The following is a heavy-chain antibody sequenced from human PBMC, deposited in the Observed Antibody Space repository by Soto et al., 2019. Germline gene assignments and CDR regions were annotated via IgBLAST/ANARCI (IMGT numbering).Heavy chain of an antibody. CDR3: ASRSAYCGGDCYSGDAFDI. CDR2: IIPIFGTA. D-gene: IGHD2-21*02. Sequence: AASVKVSCKASGGTFSSYAISWVRQAPGQGLEWMGGIIPIFGTANYAQKFQGRVTITADESTSTAYMELSSLRSEDTAVYYCASRSAYCGGDCYSGDAFDIWGQGTMVTVSS. CDR1: GGTFSSYA. V-gene: IGHV1-69*13. J-gene: IGHJ3*02.